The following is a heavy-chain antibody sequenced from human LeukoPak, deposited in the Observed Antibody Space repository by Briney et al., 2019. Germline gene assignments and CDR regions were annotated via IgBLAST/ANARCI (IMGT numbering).Heavy chain of an antibody. V-gene: IGHV3-30*18. Sequence: GRSLRISCAASGFTFSSYGMHWVRQAPDKGLEWVAVISYDGSNKYYADSVKGRFTISRDNSKNTLYLQMNSLRAEDTAVYYCAKKELALDYWGQGTLVTVSS. J-gene: IGHJ4*02. CDR2: ISYDGSNK. CDR1: GFTFSSYG. CDR3: AKKELALDY. D-gene: IGHD1-1*01.